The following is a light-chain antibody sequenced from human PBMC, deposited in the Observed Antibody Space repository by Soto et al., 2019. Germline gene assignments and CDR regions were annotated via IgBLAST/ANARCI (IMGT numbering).Light chain of an antibody. V-gene: IGKV3-15*01. CDR1: QSVRSN. CDR2: AAS. J-gene: IGKJ2*01. CDR3: QQYNNWPLYT. Sequence: EIVMTQSPATLSVSPGEKATLSCRASQSVRSNLAWYQQKPGQSPRLLIYAASTRATGIPARFSGSGSGTEFTLTISSLQSEDFAVNYCQQYNNWPLYTFGQGTKLEIK.